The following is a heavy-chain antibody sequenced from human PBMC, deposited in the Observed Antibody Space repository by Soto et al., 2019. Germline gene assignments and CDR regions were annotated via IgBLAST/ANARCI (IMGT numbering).Heavy chain of an antibody. J-gene: IGHJ5*02. V-gene: IGHV1-2*02. CDR2: INAHSGGT. D-gene: IGHD6-6*01. CDR1: GFSFTGYY. Sequence: ASVKVSCKASGFSFTGYYIHWLRQAPGQGLEWMGWINAHSGGTEYAQKFQGRVTLARDTSIATAYLTLTSLTSDDTALYYCAKDLTRQLAYWLDPWGQGTQVTVSS. CDR3: AKDLTRQLAYWLDP.